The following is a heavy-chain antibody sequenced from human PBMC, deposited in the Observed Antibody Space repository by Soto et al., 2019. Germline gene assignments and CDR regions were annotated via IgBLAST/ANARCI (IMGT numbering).Heavy chain of an antibody. V-gene: IGHV3-30*18. J-gene: IGHJ4*02. CDR3: AKARLGDGYNWGY. CDR2: ISFDGGNA. Sequence: QVQLVESGGGVVQPGRSLRLSCAASGFTFSRYAIHWVRQAPGKGLEWVAVISFDGGNAYYADSVRGRFTISRDNSKNTLDLQMNSLRPEDTAVYYCAKARLGDGYNWGYWGQGTLVTVSS. D-gene: IGHD1-1*01. CDR1: GFTFSRYA.